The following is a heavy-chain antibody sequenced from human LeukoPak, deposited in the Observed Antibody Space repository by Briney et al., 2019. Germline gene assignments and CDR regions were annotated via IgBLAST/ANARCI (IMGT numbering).Heavy chain of an antibody. CDR2: INPNSGGT. CDR1: GYTFTGYY. Sequence: GASVKVSCKASGYTFTGYYMHWVRQAPGQGLEWMGWINPNSGGTNYAQKFQGRVTMTRDTSISTAYMELSRLRSDDTAVYYCARATSTYYDFWSGYPRDYWGQGTLVTVSS. D-gene: IGHD3-3*01. CDR3: ARATSTYYDFWSGYPRDY. J-gene: IGHJ4*02. V-gene: IGHV1-2*02.